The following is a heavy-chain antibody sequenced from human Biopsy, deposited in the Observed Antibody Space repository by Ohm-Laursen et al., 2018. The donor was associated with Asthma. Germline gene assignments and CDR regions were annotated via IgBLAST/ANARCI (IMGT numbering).Heavy chain of an antibody. D-gene: IGHD1-1*01. Sequence: LRLSCTASGFSFSDYYMTWMRQAPGKGLEWIGSIYYNGRTYYNPSLKSRVTISVDTSKKQLSLQLSSVTAAGAAVYYCARDGGLTSYPGTFHIWGQGTMVTVSS. CDR3: ARDGGLTSYPGTFHI. J-gene: IGHJ3*02. V-gene: IGHV4-38-2*02. CDR1: GFSFSDYY. CDR2: IYYNGRT.